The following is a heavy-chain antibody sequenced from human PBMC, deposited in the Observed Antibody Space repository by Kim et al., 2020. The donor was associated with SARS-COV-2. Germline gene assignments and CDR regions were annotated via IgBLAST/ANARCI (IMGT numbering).Heavy chain of an antibody. CDR3: AKGGEVIISAFDI. V-gene: IGHV3-9*01. CDR1: GFTFDDYA. D-gene: IGHD3-3*01. J-gene: IGHJ3*02. Sequence: GGSLRLSCVASGFTFDDYAMHWVRQAPGGGLEWVSGISWDSGSIGYADSVKGRFTISRDNAKNSLYLQMNSLRAEDTALYYCAKGGEVIISAFDIWCHG. CDR2: ISWDSGSI.